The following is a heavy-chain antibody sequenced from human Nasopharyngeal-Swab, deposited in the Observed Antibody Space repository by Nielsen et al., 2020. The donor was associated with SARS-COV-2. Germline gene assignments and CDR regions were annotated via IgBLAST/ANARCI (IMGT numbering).Heavy chain of an antibody. Sequence: GGSLRLSFAASGFTISSNGMNWVRQAPGKGLEWVAYISSSSSTSYYADSVKGRFTISRDNPKNSLYLQMNSLRDEDTAVYYCARDVGIVGATLDNWGQGTLVNVSS. CDR2: ISSSSSTS. D-gene: IGHD1-26*01. V-gene: IGHV3-48*02. J-gene: IGHJ4*02. CDR1: GFTISSNG. CDR3: ARDVGIVGATLDN.